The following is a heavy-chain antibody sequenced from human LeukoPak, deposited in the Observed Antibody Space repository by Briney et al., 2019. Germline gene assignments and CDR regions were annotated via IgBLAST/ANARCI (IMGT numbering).Heavy chain of an antibody. CDR1: GASITSTKYF. CDR3: AGLGVMVLVYQFET. V-gene: IGHV4-39*07. J-gene: IGHJ5*02. CDR2: ISNSGST. Sequence: SETLSLTCAVSGASITSTKYFWGWIRQPPGKELELIGIISNSGSTDYNPSLKSRVTMSTDASKNQFSLKLASVTAADTAVYYCAGLGVMVLVYQFETWGRETPVTVSS. D-gene: IGHD2-8*01.